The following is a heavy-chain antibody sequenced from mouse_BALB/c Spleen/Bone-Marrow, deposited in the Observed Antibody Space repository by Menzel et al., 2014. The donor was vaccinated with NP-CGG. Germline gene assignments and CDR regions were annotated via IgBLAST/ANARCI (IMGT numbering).Heavy chain of an antibody. Sequence: ELVKPGASVKLSCKASGYTFTSYWINWIEQRPGQGLEWIGRIAPGSGSTYYNEMFKGKATLTVDTSSSTAYIQLSSLSSEDSAVYFCARFPIYYGNYGAMDYWGQGTSVTVSS. J-gene: IGHJ4*01. D-gene: IGHD2-1*01. CDR3: ARFPIYYGNYGAMDY. CDR1: GYTFTSYW. CDR2: IAPGSGST. V-gene: IGHV1S41*01.